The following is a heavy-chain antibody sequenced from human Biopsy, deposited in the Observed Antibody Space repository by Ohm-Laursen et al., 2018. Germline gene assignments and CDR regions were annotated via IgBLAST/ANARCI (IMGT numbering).Heavy chain of an antibody. CDR2: ISDSGGST. Sequence: GSLRLSCAASGVTLSGYKMNWVRQAPGKGLEWVSGISDSGGSTYYADSVKGRFTISRDNSKNTLYLEMNSLRAEDTAIYYCAKARSGSSNSCYNYWGQGTLVIVSS. CDR3: AKARSGSSNSCYNY. D-gene: IGHD2-2*02. V-gene: IGHV3-23*01. CDR1: GVTLSGYK. J-gene: IGHJ4*02.